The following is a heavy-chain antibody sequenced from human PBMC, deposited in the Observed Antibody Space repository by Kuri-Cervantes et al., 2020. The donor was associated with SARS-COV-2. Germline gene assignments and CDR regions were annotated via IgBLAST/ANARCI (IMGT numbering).Heavy chain of an antibody. CDR3: ARHSSSSKEAYYGMDV. CDR1: GYTFISYY. Sequence: ASVKVSCKASGYTFISYYIHWVRQAPGQGLEWMGIINPSGGSTSYAQKFQGRLTMTRDTSTSTVYMELSSLRSDDTAVYYCARHSSSSKEAYYGMDVWGQGTTVTVSS. CDR2: INPSGGST. V-gene: IGHV1-46*01. D-gene: IGHD6-6*01. J-gene: IGHJ6*02.